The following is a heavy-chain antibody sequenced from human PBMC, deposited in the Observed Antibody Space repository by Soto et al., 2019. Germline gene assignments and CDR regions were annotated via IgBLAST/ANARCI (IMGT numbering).Heavy chain of an antibody. D-gene: IGHD3-3*01. CDR2: MKKDGSEK. V-gene: IGHV3-7*03. CDR1: GFSFGDYW. CDR3: AKLGSGYYTGLYFDY. J-gene: IGHJ4*02. Sequence: GGSLRLSCAASGFSFGDYWMSWVRQAPGEGLEWVAHMKKDGSEKYYVDSVKGRYSVSRDNSKNSLYLQMDSLRAEDTAVYYCAKLGSGYYTGLYFDYWGQGTLVTVSS.